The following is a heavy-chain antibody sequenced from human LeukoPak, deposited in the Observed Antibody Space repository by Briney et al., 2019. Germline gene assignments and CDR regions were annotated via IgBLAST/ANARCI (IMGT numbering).Heavy chain of an antibody. V-gene: IGHV4-38-2*02. Sequence: SETLSLTRTVSAYSITSGYYWGWIRPSPGKGLEWIGSIYHSGSSFYNPSLKSRVTISINTSKNQFSLNLTSVTAADTAVYYCARSPIIVNWGSGYFDSWGQGTLVTVSS. CDR3: ARSPIIVNWGSGYFDS. D-gene: IGHD7-27*01. CDR1: AYSITSGYY. J-gene: IGHJ4*02. CDR2: IYHSGSS.